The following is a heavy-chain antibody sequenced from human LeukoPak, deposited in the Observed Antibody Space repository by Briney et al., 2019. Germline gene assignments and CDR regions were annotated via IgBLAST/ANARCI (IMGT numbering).Heavy chain of an antibody. J-gene: IGHJ3*02. CDR3: ARSLYYYGSDSFDI. CDR2: IYYSGST. D-gene: IGHD3-10*01. V-gene: IGHV4-59*01. CDR1: GGSITNYY. Sequence: SETLSLTCTVSGGSITNYYWSWIRQPPGKGLEWIGYIYYSGSTKYNPSLKSRVTISVDTSKSQFSLKLSSVTAADTAVYYCARSLYYYGSDSFDIWGQGTMVTVSS.